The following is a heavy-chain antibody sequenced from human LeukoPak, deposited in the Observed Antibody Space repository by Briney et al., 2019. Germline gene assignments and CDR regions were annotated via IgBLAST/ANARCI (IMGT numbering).Heavy chain of an antibody. CDR1: GFTFTSYW. Sequence: GGSLRLSCAASGFTFTSYWMHWVRQAPGKGLLWVSRINSDGSSTSYADSVKGRFTISRDNAKNTLYLQMNSLRAEDTAVYDCARVDTATVGYFQHWGQGTLVTVSS. CDR3: ARVDTATVGYFQH. CDR2: INSDGSST. V-gene: IGHV3-74*01. J-gene: IGHJ1*01. D-gene: IGHD5-18*01.